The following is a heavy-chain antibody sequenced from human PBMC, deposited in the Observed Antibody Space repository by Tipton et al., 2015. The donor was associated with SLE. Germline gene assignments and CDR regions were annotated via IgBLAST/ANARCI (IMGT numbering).Heavy chain of an antibody. CDR3: ARVQAYEGFDP. J-gene: IGHJ5*02. D-gene: IGHD3-16*01. CDR2: IHHSGST. CDR1: DVPISSGGYS. V-gene: IGHV4-30-2*01. Sequence: TLSLTCVVSDVPISSGGYSWNWIRQPPGKGLEWIGYIHHSGSTYYSPSLKSRVTISVDTSKNQFSLKLSSVTAADTAVYYCARVQAYEGFDPWGQGTLVTVSP.